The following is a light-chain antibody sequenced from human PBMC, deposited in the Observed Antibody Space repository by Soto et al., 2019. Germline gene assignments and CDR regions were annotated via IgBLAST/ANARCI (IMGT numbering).Light chain of an antibody. CDR2: DSS. V-gene: IGKV3D-20*01. CDR1: QSVSSSY. J-gene: IGKJ2*01. CDR3: QQYGSSPYN. Sequence: EIVLTQAPATLSLSPGERATLSCGASQSVSSSYLAWYQQKPGLAPRLLMYDSSSRATGIPDRFSGSGSGTDFTLTISRLEPEDFAVYYCQQYGSSPYNFGQGTKLDIK.